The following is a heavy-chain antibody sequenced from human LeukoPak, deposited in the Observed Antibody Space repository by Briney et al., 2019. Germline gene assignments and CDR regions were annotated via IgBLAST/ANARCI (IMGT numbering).Heavy chain of an antibody. CDR3: ARGGITGTDADHYYYYMDV. D-gene: IGHD1-7*01. J-gene: IGHJ6*03. CDR1: GYTFTRYD. CDR2: MNPNTGHT. Sequence: GASVKVSCKTSGYTFTRYDINWVRQATGQRLEWMGWMNPNTGHTAYAPKFQGKVTFTRNTSVSTAYMELDILMSEDTAVYFCARGGITGTDADHYYYYMDVWGKGTTVTVSS. V-gene: IGHV1-8*03.